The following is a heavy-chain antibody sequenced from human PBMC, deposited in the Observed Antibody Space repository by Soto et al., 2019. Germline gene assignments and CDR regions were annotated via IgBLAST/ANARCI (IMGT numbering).Heavy chain of an antibody. CDR3: ARDATDRVGQLERRLFSWFDP. CDR2: ISAYNGNT. D-gene: IGHD1-1*01. J-gene: IGHJ5*02. Sequence: PEASVKVSCKASGYTFTSYGISWVRQAPGQGLEWMGWISAYNGNTNYAQKLQGRVTMTTDTSTSTAYMELRSLRSDDTAVYYCARDATDRVGQLERRLFSWFDPWGQGTLVTVSS. CDR1: GYTFTSYG. V-gene: IGHV1-18*01.